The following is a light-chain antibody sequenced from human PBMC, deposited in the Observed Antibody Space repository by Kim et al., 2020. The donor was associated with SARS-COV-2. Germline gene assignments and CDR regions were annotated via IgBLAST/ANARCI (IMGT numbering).Light chain of an antibody. CDR2: RDT. CDR1: NIGNEH. Sequence: SYELTQPLSVSVALGQTARITCGGGNIGNEHEHWYQQKPGQAPVVVIYRDTNRPSGIPERFSGSNSGNTATLTISRVQVGDEADYYCQVWDSNTAVFGGGTQLTVL. CDR3: QVWDSNTAV. V-gene: IGLV3-9*01. J-gene: IGLJ3*02.